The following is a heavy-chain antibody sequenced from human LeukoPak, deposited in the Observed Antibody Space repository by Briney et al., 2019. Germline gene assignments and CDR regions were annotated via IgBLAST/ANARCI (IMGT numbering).Heavy chain of an antibody. D-gene: IGHD3-22*01. V-gene: IGHV3-11*03. Sequence: GGSLRLSCAASGFTFGDIYMSWIRQPLGKGLEWISYISGSSGDTNYAASVRGRFTISRDNSKNTLYLQMNSLRAEDTAVYYCAKTTPSLYYYDSSGYYIDYWGQGTLVTVSS. J-gene: IGHJ4*02. CDR2: ISGSSGDT. CDR3: AKTTPSLYYYDSSGYYIDY. CDR1: GFTFGDIY.